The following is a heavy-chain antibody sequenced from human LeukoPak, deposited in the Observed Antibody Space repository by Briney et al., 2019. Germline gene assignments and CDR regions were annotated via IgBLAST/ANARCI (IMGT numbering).Heavy chain of an antibody. Sequence: SETLSLTCTVSGYSISSGYYWGWIRQPPGKGLEWIGEINHSGSTNYNPSLKSRVTISVDTSKNQFSLKLSSVTAADTAVYYCARGKYQLGKWFDPWGQGTLVTVSS. CDR3: ARGKYQLGKWFDP. D-gene: IGHD2-2*01. V-gene: IGHV4-38-2*02. J-gene: IGHJ5*02. CDR1: GYSISSGYY. CDR2: INHSGST.